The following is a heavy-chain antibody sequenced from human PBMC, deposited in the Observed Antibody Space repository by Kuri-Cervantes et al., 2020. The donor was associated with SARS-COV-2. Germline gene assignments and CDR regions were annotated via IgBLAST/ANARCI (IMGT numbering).Heavy chain of an antibody. D-gene: IGHD6-19*01. CDR1: GYSFTSYW. V-gene: IGHV5-51*01. Sequence: GESLKISCKGSGYSFTSYWIGWVRQMPGKGLEWMGIIYPGDSDTRYSPPFQGQVTISADKSISTAYLQWSSLKASDTAMYYCARLRGQWLVPTGSYYYMDVWGKGTTVTVSS. J-gene: IGHJ6*03. CDR3: ARLRGQWLVPTGSYYYMDV. CDR2: IYPGDSDT.